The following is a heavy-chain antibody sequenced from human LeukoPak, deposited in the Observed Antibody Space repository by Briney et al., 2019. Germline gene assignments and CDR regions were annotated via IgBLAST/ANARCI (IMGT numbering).Heavy chain of an antibody. J-gene: IGHJ4*02. Sequence: GGSLRLSCAASGFPFNSFWMHWVRQAPGKGLVWVSDMNEYSTTIRYADSVKGRFTISRDNAKSILYLQMNNLRAEDTAMYFCARGGVNPVDHWDQGTLVTVSS. CDR3: ARGGVNPVDH. V-gene: IGHV3-74*01. D-gene: IGHD1-14*01. CDR1: GFPFNSFW. CDR2: MNEYSTTI.